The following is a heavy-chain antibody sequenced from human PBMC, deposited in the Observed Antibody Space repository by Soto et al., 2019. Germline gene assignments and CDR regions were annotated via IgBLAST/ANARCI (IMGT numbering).Heavy chain of an antibody. CDR2: IYYSGST. J-gene: IGHJ6*02. Sequence: QVQLQESGPGLVKPSETLSLTCTVSGGSISSYYWSWIRQPPGKGLEWIGYIYYSGSTNYNPSLKSRVTISVDTSKYQFSLKRSSVTAADTAVYYCAREGYSSNWSMYGMDVWGQGTTVTVSS. CDR1: GGSISSYY. D-gene: IGHD6-13*01. CDR3: AREGYSSNWSMYGMDV. V-gene: IGHV4-59*01.